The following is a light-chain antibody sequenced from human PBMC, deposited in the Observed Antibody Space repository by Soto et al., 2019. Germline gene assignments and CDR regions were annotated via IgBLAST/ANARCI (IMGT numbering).Light chain of an antibody. CDR2: QDT. V-gene: IGLV3-1*01. CDR3: KAWDTPTYV. Sequence: SYELTQPPSVSVSPGQTASITCSGDKLVDKYVCWYQQKPGQSPVLVIYQDTKRPSGIPERFSGSNSGNTATLTISGTQAIDEADYYCKAWDTPTYVFGTGTNVTVL. J-gene: IGLJ1*01. CDR1: KLVDKY.